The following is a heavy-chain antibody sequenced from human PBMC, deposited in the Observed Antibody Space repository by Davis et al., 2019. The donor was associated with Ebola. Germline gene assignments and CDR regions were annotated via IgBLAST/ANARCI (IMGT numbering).Heavy chain of an antibody. J-gene: IGHJ4*02. CDR3: ARVPGGYSSSWFDY. V-gene: IGHV5-51*01. D-gene: IGHD2-2*01. Sequence: GESLKISCQDSGNSFSSHWIGWVRQMPGKGLEWMGIIYPGDSDTRYSPSFQGQVTISADKSINTAYLQWSSLEASDTAMYYCARVPGGYSSSWFDYWGQGSVVSVSS. CDR1: GNSFSSHW. CDR2: IYPGDSDT.